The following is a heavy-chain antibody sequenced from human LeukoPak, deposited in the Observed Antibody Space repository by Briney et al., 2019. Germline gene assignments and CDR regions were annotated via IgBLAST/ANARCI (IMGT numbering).Heavy chain of an antibody. CDR3: ARRDTGWNYCDY. CDR2: IHYKGST. J-gene: IGHJ4*02. V-gene: IGHV4-59*08. CDR1: GDSINGHY. D-gene: IGHD6-19*01. Sequence: SETLSLTCTISGDSINGHYWSWIRQPPGKRLEWIGDIHYKGSTNYNLSLKSRVTISVDTSKNHLSLNLTSVLAADTAIYYCARRDTGWNYCDYWGQGILVTVTS.